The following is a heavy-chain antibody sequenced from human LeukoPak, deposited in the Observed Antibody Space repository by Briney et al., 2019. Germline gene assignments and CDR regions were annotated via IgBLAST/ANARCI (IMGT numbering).Heavy chain of an antibody. V-gene: IGHV3-7*01. CDR2: IKPDGSDK. CDR1: GFTFRNYW. D-gene: IGHD3-10*01. J-gene: IGHJ4*02. Sequence: GGSLRLSCAASGFTFRNYWMTWVRQSPGKGLEWVAIIKPDGSDKYHVDFVKGRFTISRDNAKNSLYLQMSSLRAEDTAVYYCARGGHRQKEFWGQGTLVTVSS. CDR3: ARGGHRQKEF.